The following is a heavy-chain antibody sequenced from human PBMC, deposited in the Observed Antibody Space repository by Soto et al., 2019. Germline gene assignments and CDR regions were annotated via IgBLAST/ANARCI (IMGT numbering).Heavy chain of an antibody. D-gene: IGHD6-6*01. J-gene: IGHJ6*02. CDR1: GYSFTKYW. V-gene: IGHV5-51*01. Sequence: PGESLNLSCKGSGYSFTKYWIGWVRQMPGKGLEWMGIIYPGDSDTRYSPSFQGQVTISADKSINAAYLQWSSLKASDSAMYFCVRHETRYSSSEDSYYYYGMDVWGQGTTVTVS. CDR3: VRHETRYSSSEDSYYYYGMDV. CDR2: IYPGDSDT.